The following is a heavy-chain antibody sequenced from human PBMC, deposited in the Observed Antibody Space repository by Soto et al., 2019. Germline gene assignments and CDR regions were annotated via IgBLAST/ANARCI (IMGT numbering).Heavy chain of an antibody. V-gene: IGHV3-30*18. CDR1: GFTFSNYG. CDR3: GKGDWFDP. Sequence: QVQLVESGGGVVQPGRSLRLSCAASGFTFSNYGIHWVRQAPGKGLEWVAVISYDGSNKYYADSVKGRFTISRDNSKNTLYLQMNSLRAEDTAVYYCGKGDWFDPWGQGTLVTVSS. CDR2: ISYDGSNK. J-gene: IGHJ5*02.